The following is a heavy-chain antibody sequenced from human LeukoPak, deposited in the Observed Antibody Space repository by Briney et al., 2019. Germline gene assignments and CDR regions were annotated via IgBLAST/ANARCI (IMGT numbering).Heavy chain of an antibody. CDR3: ARDARRAMANDAFDI. CDR2: INSNSGGT. CDR1: GYTCTANY. D-gene: IGHD5-18*01. V-gene: IGHV1-2*02. Sequence: ASVKVSCKASGYTCTANYMHWVRQAPGQGLEYMGWINSNSGGTNYAQKFHGRVTMTRHTSISTAYMELSRLRSDDTAVYYCARDARRAMANDAFDIWGQGTMVTVPS. J-gene: IGHJ3*02.